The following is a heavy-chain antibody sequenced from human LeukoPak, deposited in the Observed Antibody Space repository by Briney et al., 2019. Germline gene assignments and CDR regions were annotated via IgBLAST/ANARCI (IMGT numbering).Heavy chain of an antibody. J-gene: IGHJ4*02. CDR1: GFTFSSYA. V-gene: IGHV3-23*01. Sequence: TGASLRLSCAASGFTFSSYAMSWVHQAPGKGLEWVSAISGSGGSTYYADSVKGRFTIPRDNSKNTLYLQMNSLRAEDTAVYYCAKARLGPYCGGDCYSDYWGQGTLVTVSS. CDR2: ISGSGGST. D-gene: IGHD2-21*02. CDR3: AKARLGPYCGGDCYSDY.